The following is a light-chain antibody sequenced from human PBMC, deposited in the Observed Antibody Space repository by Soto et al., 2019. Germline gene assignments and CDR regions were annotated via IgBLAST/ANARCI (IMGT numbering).Light chain of an antibody. Sequence: EIVMTQSPATPSVSPGERATLSCRASQSVSSNLAWYQQKPGQSPRLLIYGTSTRATGIPARFSGSGSGTEFTLTISSLQSEDFAVYYCHQYNFWPTFGQGTKVDIK. CDR2: GTS. CDR1: QSVSSN. CDR3: HQYNFWPT. J-gene: IGKJ1*01. V-gene: IGKV3-15*01.